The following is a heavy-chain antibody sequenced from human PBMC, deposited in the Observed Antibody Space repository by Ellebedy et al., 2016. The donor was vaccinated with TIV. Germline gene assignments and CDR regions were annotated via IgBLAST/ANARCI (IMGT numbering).Heavy chain of an antibody. CDR3: ARGKRYSSGWSPSLTFDY. Sequence: ASVKVSCKASGGTFSSYAISWVRQAPGQGLEWMGGIIPILGIANYAQKFQGRVTITADKSTSTAYMELSSLRAEDTAVYYCARGKRYSSGWSPSLTFDYWGQGTLVTVSS. D-gene: IGHD6-19*01. CDR2: IIPILGIA. V-gene: IGHV1-69*10. CDR1: GGTFSSYA. J-gene: IGHJ4*02.